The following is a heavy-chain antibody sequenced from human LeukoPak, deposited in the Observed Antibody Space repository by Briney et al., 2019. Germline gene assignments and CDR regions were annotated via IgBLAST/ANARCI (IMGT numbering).Heavy chain of an antibody. CDR1: GGSLSNYY. J-gene: IGHJ5*02. Sequence: SETLSLTCTVSGGSLSNYYWSWIRQPPGKGLEWIGYIYYSGNTHYNPSLKSRVTISVDTSKNQFSLKLTSVTAADTAVYYCARRGTISSVWFDPWGLGTLVTVSS. CDR2: IYYSGNT. D-gene: IGHD6-6*01. CDR3: ARRGTISSVWFDP. V-gene: IGHV4-59*08.